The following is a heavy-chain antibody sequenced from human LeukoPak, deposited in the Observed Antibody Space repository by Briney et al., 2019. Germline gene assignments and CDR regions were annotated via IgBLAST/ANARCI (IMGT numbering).Heavy chain of an antibody. Sequence: PSETLSLTCTVSGGSISSGGYYWSWIRQPAGKGLEWIGRIYTSGSTNYNPSLKSRVTMSVDTSKNQFSLKLSSVTAADTAVYYCARDGAVFGHMDVWGKGTTVTVSS. D-gene: IGHD1-14*01. V-gene: IGHV4-61*02. J-gene: IGHJ6*03. CDR3: ARDGAVFGHMDV. CDR2: IYTSGST. CDR1: GGSISSGGYY.